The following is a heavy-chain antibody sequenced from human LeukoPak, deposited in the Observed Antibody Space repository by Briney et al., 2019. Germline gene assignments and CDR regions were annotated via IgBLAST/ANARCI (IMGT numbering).Heavy chain of an antibody. CDR2: ISSSGSTI. J-gene: IGHJ6*02. V-gene: IGHV3-11*01. CDR3: ARSGPPYCSGGSCYEAPYYYYGMDV. Sequence: GGSLSLSCAASGFTFSDYYMSWIRQAPGKGLEWVSYISSSGSTIYYADSVKGRLTISRNNAKNSLYLQMNSLRAEDTAVYYCARSGPPYCSGGSCYEAPYYYYGMDVWGQGTTVTVSS. CDR1: GFTFSDYY. D-gene: IGHD2-15*01.